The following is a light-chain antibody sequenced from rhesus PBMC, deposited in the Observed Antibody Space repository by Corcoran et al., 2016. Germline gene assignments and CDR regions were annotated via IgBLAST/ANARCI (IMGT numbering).Light chain of an antibody. CDR3: QQHNSYPRT. CDR2: YAS. CDR1: QGISNY. V-gene: IGKV1S14*01. J-gene: IGKJ1*01. Sequence: DIQMTQSPSSLSASVGDTVTITCRASQGISNYLAWYQQKPGKAPKPLIYYASNLESGVPSRFSGSGSGTEFTLPISSLQPEDFAIYYCQQHNSYPRTFGQWTKVEIK.